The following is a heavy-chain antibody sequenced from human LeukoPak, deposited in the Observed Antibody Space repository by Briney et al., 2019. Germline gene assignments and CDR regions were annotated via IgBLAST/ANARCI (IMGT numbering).Heavy chain of an antibody. J-gene: IGHJ4*02. CDR2: TYYRSKWYN. Sequence: QTLSLTCAISGDSVSNNSAAWNWIRQSPSRGLEWLGRTYYRSKWYNDYAVSVKSRITINPDTSKNQFSLQVNSVTPEDTAVYYCARAPTPIIAVAGAFDYWGQGTLVTVSS. CDR1: GDSVSNNSAA. V-gene: IGHV6-1*01. CDR3: ARAPTPIIAVAGAFDY. D-gene: IGHD6-19*01.